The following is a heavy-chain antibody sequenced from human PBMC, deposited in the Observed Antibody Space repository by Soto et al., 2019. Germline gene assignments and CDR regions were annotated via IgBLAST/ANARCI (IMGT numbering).Heavy chain of an antibody. D-gene: IGHD3-9*01. V-gene: IGHV4-4*07. CDR1: GGSISSYY. J-gene: IGHJ4*02. CDR2: IYTSGST. Sequence: SETLSLTCTVSGGSISSYYWSWIRQPAGKGLEWIGRIYTSGSTNYNPSLKSRVTMSVDTSKKKFSLKLSSVTAADTAVYYCARSDILPGYYGYWGQGTLVNVSS. CDR3: ARSDILPGYYGY.